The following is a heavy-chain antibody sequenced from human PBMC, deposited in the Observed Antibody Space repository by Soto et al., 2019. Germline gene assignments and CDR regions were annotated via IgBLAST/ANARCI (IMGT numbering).Heavy chain of an antibody. CDR1: GGTFSSYA. CDR3: ARSPYYYYGMDV. V-gene: IGHV1-69*13. CDR2: IIPIFGTA. J-gene: IGHJ6*02. Sequence: SVKVSCKASGGTFSSYAISWVRQAPGQGLEWMGGIIPIFGTANYAQKFQGRVTITADESTSTAYMELSSLRSEDTAVYYCARSPYYYYGMDVWGQGTTVTVSS.